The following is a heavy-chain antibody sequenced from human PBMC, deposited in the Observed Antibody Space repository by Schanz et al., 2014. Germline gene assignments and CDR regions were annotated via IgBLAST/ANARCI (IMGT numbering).Heavy chain of an antibody. D-gene: IGHD3-9*01. J-gene: IGHJ5*02. V-gene: IGHV3-23*04. Sequence: EVQLVESGGGLVQPGGSLRLSCTASGFTFSIYAMHWVRQAPGKGLEWVSAISGSGGSTYYADSVRGRFTISSDSSKNTLYLQMSSLRADDTAVYYCAKAADWPVTRFDPWGQGTLVTVSS. CDR2: ISGSGGST. CDR3: AKAADWPVTRFDP. CDR1: GFTFSIYA.